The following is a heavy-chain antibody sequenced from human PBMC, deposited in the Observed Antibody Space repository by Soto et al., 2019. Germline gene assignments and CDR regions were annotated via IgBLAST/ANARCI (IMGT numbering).Heavy chain of an antibody. CDR1: GFTFSSYA. CDR2: ISGSGGST. CDR3: ARERDDSSGYYYGGYYYYYGIDV. V-gene: IGHV3-23*01. J-gene: IGHJ6*02. D-gene: IGHD3-22*01. Sequence: GSLRLSCAASGFTFSSYAMSWVRQAPGKGLEWVSAISGSGGSTYYADSVKGRFTISRDNSKNTLYLQMNSLRAEDTAVYYCARERDDSSGYYYGGYYYYYGIDVWGQGTTVTVSS.